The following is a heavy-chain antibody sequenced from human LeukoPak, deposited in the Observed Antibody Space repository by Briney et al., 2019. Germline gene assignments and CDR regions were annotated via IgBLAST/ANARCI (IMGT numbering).Heavy chain of an antibody. J-gene: IGHJ4*02. Sequence: GGSLRLSCAASGFTFRSYEMNWVRQAPGKGLEWVSYISSSGNSIYYADSVKGRFTISRDNAKNSVSLRMNSLRVEDTAVYYCAREGGAGGFDYWGQGTLVTVSS. CDR3: AREGGAGGFDY. D-gene: IGHD1-26*01. CDR2: ISSSGNSI. CDR1: GFTFRSYE. V-gene: IGHV3-48*03.